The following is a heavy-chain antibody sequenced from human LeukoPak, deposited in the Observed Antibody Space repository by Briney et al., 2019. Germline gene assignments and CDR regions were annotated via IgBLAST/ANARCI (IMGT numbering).Heavy chain of an antibody. D-gene: IGHD4-23*01. V-gene: IGHV1-46*01. CDR1: GYTFTSYY. CDR3: ARDPGDPNDNSPKRNHKLGSFSMDV. CDR2: INPSGGST. J-gene: IGHJ6*03. Sequence: ASVKVSCKASGYTFTSYYMHWVRQAPGQGLEWMGIINPSGGSTSYAQKFQGRVTMTRDTSTSTVYMELSSLRSEDTAVYYCARDPGDPNDNSPKRNHKLGSFSMDVWGKGTTVTISS.